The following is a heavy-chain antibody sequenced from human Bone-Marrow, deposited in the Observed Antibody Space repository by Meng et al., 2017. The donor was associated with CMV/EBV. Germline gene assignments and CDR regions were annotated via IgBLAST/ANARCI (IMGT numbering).Heavy chain of an antibody. CDR1: EFTFSSYA. D-gene: IGHD2-15*01. Sequence: GESLKISCAASEFTFSSYAMSWVRQAPGKGLEWVSAISGSGGSISYADSVKGRFTISRDNSKNTLYLQMNSLRAEDTAVYYCAKDRRYCSGGSCYSVQYYFDYWGQGTLVTVSS. V-gene: IGHV3-23*01. J-gene: IGHJ4*02. CDR3: AKDRRYCSGGSCYSVQYYFDY. CDR2: ISGSGGSI.